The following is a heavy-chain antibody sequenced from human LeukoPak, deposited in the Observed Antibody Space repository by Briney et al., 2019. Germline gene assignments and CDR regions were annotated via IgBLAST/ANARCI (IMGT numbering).Heavy chain of an antibody. CDR2: IYYSGST. Sequence: SETLSLTCTVSGGSISNYYWSWIRQPPGKGLEWIGYIYYSGSTTYNPSLKSRVTISVDTSKNQFSLKLNSVTAADTAVYYCARRAGYYFGMDVWGQGTTVTVS. V-gene: IGHV4-59*08. CDR3: ARRAGYYFGMDV. CDR1: GGSISNYY. J-gene: IGHJ6*02.